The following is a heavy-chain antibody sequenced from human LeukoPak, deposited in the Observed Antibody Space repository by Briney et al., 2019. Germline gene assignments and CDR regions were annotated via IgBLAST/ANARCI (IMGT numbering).Heavy chain of an antibody. CDR2: INHSGST. CDR3: ARLSHPYYGSGSYYNRNDAFDI. J-gene: IGHJ3*02. CDR1: GYSISSGYY. V-gene: IGHV4-38-2*02. D-gene: IGHD3-10*01. Sequence: SETLSLTCTVSGYSISSGYYWGWIRQPPGKGLEWIGSINHSGSTNYNPSLKSRVTISVDTSKNQFSLKLSSVTAADTAVYYCARLSHPYYGSGSYYNRNDAFDIWGQGTMVTVSS.